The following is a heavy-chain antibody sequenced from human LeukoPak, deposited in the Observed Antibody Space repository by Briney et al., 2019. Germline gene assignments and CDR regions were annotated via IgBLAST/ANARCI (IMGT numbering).Heavy chain of an antibody. D-gene: IGHD5-12*01. CDR1: GFTFSSYA. Sequence: GGSLRLSCAASGFTFSSYAMTWVRQAPGKGLEWVSSISSSSSYIYYADSVKGRFTISRDNAKNSLYLQMNSLRAEDTAVYYCARASGYDVDYWGQGTLVTVSS. J-gene: IGHJ4*02. CDR2: ISSSSSYI. V-gene: IGHV3-21*01. CDR3: ARASGYDVDY.